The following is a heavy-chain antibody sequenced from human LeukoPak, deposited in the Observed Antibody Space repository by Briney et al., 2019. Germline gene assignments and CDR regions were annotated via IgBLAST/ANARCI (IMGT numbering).Heavy chain of an antibody. CDR2: VNHSGST. D-gene: IGHD3-9*01. J-gene: IGHJ4*02. V-gene: IGHV4-34*01. Sequence: SETLSLTCAVYGGSLSGYYWSWIRQPPRKGLEGMGEVNHSGSTNYTPSLNRRVTISVDTSKNQFSLKLSSVTAADTAVYYCARGRIVPDWLLLTNYFDYWGQGTLVTVSS. CDR1: GGSLSGYY. CDR3: ARGRIVPDWLLLTNYFDY.